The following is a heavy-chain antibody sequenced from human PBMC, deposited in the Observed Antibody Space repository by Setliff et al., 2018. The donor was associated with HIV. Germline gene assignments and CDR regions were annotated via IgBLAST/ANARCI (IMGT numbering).Heavy chain of an antibody. J-gene: IGHJ1*01. D-gene: IGHD2-15*01. CDR2: INHSGST. CDR3: ARARRAGSGPKYFQH. CDR1: GGCFNGYY. V-gene: IGHV4-34*01. Sequence: SETLSLTCAVYGGCFNGYYWSWIRQPPGKGLEWIGEINHSGSTNYNPSLKSRVTVSVDKSKNQFSLRLSSVTAADTAVYYCARARRAGSGPKYFQHWGQGTLVTVSS.